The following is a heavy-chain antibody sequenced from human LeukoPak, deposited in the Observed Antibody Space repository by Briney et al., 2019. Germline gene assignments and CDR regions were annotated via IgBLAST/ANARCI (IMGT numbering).Heavy chain of an antibody. D-gene: IGHD2-15*01. CDR1: GGSFSGYY. V-gene: IGHV4-34*01. CDR2: INHSGST. Sequence: SETLSLTCAVYGGSFSGYYWSWIRQPPGKGLEWIGEINHSGSTNYNPSLQSRVTISVDTSKNQFSLKLSSVTAADTAVYYCATGSRIFDVWGKGTTVTVSS. CDR3: ATGSRIFDV. J-gene: IGHJ6*04.